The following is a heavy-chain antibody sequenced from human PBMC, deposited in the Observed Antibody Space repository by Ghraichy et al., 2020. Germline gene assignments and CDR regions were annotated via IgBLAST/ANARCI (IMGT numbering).Heavy chain of an antibody. Sequence: GGSLRLSCVASGFTFSSYGMHWVRQAPGKGPEWVAVIWNDGRNKFYADSVKGRFTISKDKFKNTLYLQMSSLRAEDTAVYYCPRDKCSGGSWYADYWGQGTLVTVSS. CDR2: IWNDGRNK. CDR3: PRDKCSGGSWYADY. J-gene: IGHJ4*02. CDR1: GFTFSSYG. D-gene: IGHD2-15*01. V-gene: IGHV3-33*01.